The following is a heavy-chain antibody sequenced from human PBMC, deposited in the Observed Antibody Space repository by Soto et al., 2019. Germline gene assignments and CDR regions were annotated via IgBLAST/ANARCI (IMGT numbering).Heavy chain of an antibody. Sequence: EVQLLESGGGLVQPGGSLRLSCAASGFTFSSYAMSWVRQAPGKGLEWVSAISGSGGSTYYADSVKGRFTISRDNSKNALYLQMNSLRAEDTAVYYCAKRGTYDSSCSDAFDIWGHGTMVTVSS. D-gene: IGHD3-22*01. CDR2: ISGSGGST. V-gene: IGHV3-23*01. CDR3: AKRGTYDSSCSDAFDI. CDR1: GFTFSSYA. J-gene: IGHJ3*02.